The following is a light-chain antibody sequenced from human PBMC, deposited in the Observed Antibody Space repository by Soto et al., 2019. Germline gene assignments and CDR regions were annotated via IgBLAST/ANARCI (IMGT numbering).Light chain of an antibody. CDR3: CSYAGSSNV. V-gene: IGLV2-23*03. CDR1: SSDVGSYKF. Sequence: QSALAQPASVSESPGQSITISCTGTSSDVGSYKFVSWYQQHPGKAPKLIVYEGSKRPSGVSNRFSGSKSGNTASLTISGLQADDEADYYCCSYAGSSNVFGTGTKVTV. CDR2: EGS. J-gene: IGLJ1*01.